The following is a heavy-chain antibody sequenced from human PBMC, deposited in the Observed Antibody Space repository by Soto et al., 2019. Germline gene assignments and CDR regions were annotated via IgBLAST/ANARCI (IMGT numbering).Heavy chain of an antibody. CDR3: VNSGRNWGAFDF. D-gene: IGHD7-27*01. J-gene: IGHJ3*01. V-gene: IGHV3-23*01. Sequence: VQLLESGGDLVQPGGSLRLSCVASGFILNNYAMSWVRQAPGKGLEWVSTVGGTDGDSDGVPWYEDSVKGRFTISSDCSAKTLFLHMANLRAGAWVLYWLVNSGRNWGAFDFWGQGTTVVVSS. CDR2: VGGTDGDSDGVP. CDR1: GFILNNYA.